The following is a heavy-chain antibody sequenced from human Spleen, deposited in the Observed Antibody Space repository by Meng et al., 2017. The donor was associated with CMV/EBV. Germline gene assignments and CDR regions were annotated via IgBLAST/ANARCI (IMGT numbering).Heavy chain of an antibody. V-gene: IGHV6-1*01. CDR3: ASITGTRDY. CDR1: GDSVSSNSGA. CDR2: TYYRSKWYN. Sequence: SCAISGDSVSSNSGAWNWIRQSPSRGLEWLGRTYYRSKWYNDYAVAVKSRITIKPDTSKNQFTLQLNSVTPEDTAVYYCASITGTRDYWGQGTLVTVSS. J-gene: IGHJ4*02. D-gene: IGHD1-20*01.